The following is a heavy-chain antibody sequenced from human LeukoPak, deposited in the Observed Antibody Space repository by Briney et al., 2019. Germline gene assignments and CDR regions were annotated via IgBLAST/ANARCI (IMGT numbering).Heavy chain of an antibody. CDR2: ISGSGGST. J-gene: IGHJ4*02. CDR1: GFTFSTYN. Sequence: GGSLRLSCAASGFTFSTYNMNWVRQAPGKGLEWVSAISGSGGSTYYADSVKGRFTISRDNSKNTLYLQMNSLRAEDTAVYYCAKDGYGSGHIPDYFDYWGQGTLVTVSS. CDR3: AKDGYGSGHIPDYFDY. V-gene: IGHV3-23*01. D-gene: IGHD3-10*01.